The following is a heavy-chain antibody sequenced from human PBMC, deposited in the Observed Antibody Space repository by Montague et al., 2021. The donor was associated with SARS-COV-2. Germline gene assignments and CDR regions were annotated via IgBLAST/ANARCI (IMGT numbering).Heavy chain of an antibody. CDR2: ISGSGGST. CDR1: GFTFSRYA. V-gene: IGHV3-23*01. D-gene: IGHD1-14*01. CDR3: ARRENHAFDI. J-gene: IGHJ3*02. Sequence: SLRLSCAVSGFTFSRYAMSWVRQAPGKGLEWVSVISGSGGSTYYADSVKGRFTISRDNSKNTLYLQMNSLRAEDTAVYYCARRENHAFDIWGQGTMVTVSS.